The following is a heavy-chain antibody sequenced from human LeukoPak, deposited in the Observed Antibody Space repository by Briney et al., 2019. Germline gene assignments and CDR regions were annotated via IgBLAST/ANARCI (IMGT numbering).Heavy chain of an antibody. V-gene: IGHV3-7*01. D-gene: IGHD3-10*01. J-gene: IGHJ4*02. Sequence: PGGSLRLSCAASGFTFSSYWMSWVRQAPGKGVEWVANIKQDGTEKYYVDSVKGRFTISRDNAKNTLYLQIHSLRAEDTAVYYCAKDSAAPISITMVRGRWYFDYWGQGTLVTVSS. CDR3: AKDSAAPISITMVRGRWYFDY. CDR2: IKQDGTEK. CDR1: GFTFSSYW.